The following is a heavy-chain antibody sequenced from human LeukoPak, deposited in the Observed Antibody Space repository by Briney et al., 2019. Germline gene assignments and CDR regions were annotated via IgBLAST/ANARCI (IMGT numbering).Heavy chain of an antibody. D-gene: IGHD3-16*01. CDR1: GYTFTIYG. CDR3: ERDGGRRSPSRGKNYYDYGMDV. J-gene: IGHJ6*02. V-gene: IGHV1-18*01. Sequence: ASVTVSCKASGYTFTIYGIRWVRHAPGQGLAWMGWISAYNGNTNYAQKLQGRVTMTTDTSTSTAYMELRSLRSDDTAVYYCERDGGRRSPSRGKNYYDYGMDVWGQGTTVTVS. CDR2: ISAYNGNT.